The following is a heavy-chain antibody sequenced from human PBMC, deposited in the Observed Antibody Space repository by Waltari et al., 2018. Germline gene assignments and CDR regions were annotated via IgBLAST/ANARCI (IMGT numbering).Heavy chain of an antibody. CDR2: IKQDGSEK. Sequence: GLVQPGGSLRLSCAASGFTFSSYWMRWVRQAPGKGLEWVANIKQDGSEKYYVDSVKGRFTISRDNAKNSLYLQMNSLRAEDTAVYYCAREVPYDFWSGYSYFDYWGQGTLVTVSS. D-gene: IGHD3-3*01. CDR1: GFTFSSYW. V-gene: IGHV3-7*01. CDR3: AREVPYDFWSGYSYFDY. J-gene: IGHJ4*02.